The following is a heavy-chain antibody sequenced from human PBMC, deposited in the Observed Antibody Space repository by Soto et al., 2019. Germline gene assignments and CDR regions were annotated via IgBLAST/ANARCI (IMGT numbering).Heavy chain of an antibody. CDR1: GYSFTDHY. D-gene: IGHD4-17*01. CDR2: INPNSGGT. V-gene: IGHV1-2*02. J-gene: IGHJ5*02. CDR3: AREYRTVTTFQRWFDP. Sequence: ASVKVSCKASGYSFTDHYMHWVRQAPGQGLEWMGWINPNSGGTNYAQKFQGRVTMTRDTSISTAYMELSRLRSDDTAVYYCAREYRTVTTFQRWFDPWGQGTLVTVSS.